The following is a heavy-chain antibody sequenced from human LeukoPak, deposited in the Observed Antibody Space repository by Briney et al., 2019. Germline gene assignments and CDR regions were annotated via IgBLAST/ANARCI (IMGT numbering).Heavy chain of an antibody. D-gene: IGHD1-14*01. CDR2: IYYSGST. CDR1: GGSISSYY. Sequence: SETLSLTCTVSGGSISSYYWSWIRQPPGKGLEWIAYIYYSGSTNYNPSLKSRVTLSVDTYKNQFSMKMSAVTAANTAVYYCVRRNGKAFDISGQETMVTVSS. J-gene: IGHJ3*02. V-gene: IGHV4-59*01. CDR3: VRRNGKAFDI.